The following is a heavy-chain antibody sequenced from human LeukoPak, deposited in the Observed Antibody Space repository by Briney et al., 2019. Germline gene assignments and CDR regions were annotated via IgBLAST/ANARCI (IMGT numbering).Heavy chain of an antibody. D-gene: IGHD2-2*01. Sequence: SETLSLTCAVSGYSISSGYYWGWIRQPPGKGLEWIESIYHSGSTYYNPSLKSRVTISVDTSKNQFSLKLSSVTAADTAVYYCASPPQYCSSTSCYDNWFDPWGQGTLVTVSS. V-gene: IGHV4-38-2*01. J-gene: IGHJ5*02. CDR1: GYSISSGYY. CDR2: IYHSGST. CDR3: ASPPQYCSSTSCYDNWFDP.